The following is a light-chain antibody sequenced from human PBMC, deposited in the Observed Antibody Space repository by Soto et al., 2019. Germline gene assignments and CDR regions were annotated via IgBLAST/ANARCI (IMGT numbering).Light chain of an antibody. J-gene: IGKJ5*01. Sequence: EIVITQSPATLSMSPGERATLSCRASQRVTSNLAWYQQKPGQAPRLLIYGASTRATGIPARFSGGGSGTEFTLTIGSLQSEDFAVYYCHQYNNWPPMFGQGTRLEIK. V-gene: IGKV3-15*01. CDR1: QRVTSN. CDR2: GAS. CDR3: HQYNNWPPM.